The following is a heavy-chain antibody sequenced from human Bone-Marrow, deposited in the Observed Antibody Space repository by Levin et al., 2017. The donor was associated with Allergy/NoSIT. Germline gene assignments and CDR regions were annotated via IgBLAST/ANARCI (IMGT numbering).Heavy chain of an antibody. Sequence: GGSLRLSCATSGFTFSSYSMNWVRQAPGKGLEWVSYINSSSGTIYYADSVKGRFTISRDNAKKSLCLQMSSLRVEDTAVYYCVRGLPDYWGQGTLVTVSS. CDR1: GFTFSSYS. J-gene: IGHJ4*02. CDR3: VRGLPDY. CDR2: INSSSGTI. V-gene: IGHV3-48*01.